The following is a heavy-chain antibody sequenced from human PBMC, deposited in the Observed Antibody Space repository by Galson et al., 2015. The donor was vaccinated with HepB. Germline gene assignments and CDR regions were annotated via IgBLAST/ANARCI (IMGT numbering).Heavy chain of an antibody. D-gene: IGHD5-18*01. V-gene: IGHV3-30*04. CDR1: GFTFRNYA. CDR3: ARDGGSGYSYGYYYYYYGMDV. J-gene: IGHJ6*02. CDR2: ISYDGSNK. Sequence: SLRLSCAASGFTFRNYALHWVRQAPGKGLEWVAVISYDGSNKYYADSVKGRFTISRDNSKNTLYLQMNSLRAEDTAVYYCARDGGSGYSYGYYYYYYGMDVWGQGTTVTVSS.